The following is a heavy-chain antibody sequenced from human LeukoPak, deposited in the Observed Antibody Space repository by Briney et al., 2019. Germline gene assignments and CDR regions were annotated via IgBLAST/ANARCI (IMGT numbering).Heavy chain of an antibody. V-gene: IGHV3-30*18. CDR2: ISYDGSQK. J-gene: IGHJ6*03. Sequence: GGSLRLSCAASGFTFSSYGMHWVRQAPGKGLEWVAVISYDGSQKYYADSVKGRFTISRDNSKNTLYLQMNSLRAEDTAVYYCAKDGSRGYYYYYYYMDVWGKGTTVTVSS. CDR3: AKDGSRGYYYYYYYMDV. D-gene: IGHD3-10*01. CDR1: GFTFSSYG.